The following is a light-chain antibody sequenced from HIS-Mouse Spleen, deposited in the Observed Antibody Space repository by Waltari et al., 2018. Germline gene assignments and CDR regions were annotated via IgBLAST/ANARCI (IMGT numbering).Light chain of an antibody. CDR2: EDS. CDR3: YSTDSSGNHKV. CDR1: ACQSKF. V-gene: IGLV3-10*01. Sequence: YDLPHPPPLPVPPEQRPRTPAPGMACQSKFPFWYQQKPGQAPVLVIYEDSERPSGIPERFSGSSSGTMATLTISGAQVEDEADYYCYSTDSSGNHKVFGGGTKLTVL. J-gene: IGLJ3*02.